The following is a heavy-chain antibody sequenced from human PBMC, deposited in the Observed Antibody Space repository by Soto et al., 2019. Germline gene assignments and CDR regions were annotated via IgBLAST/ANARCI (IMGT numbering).Heavy chain of an antibody. CDR3: ARVAYYGSGSRPNWFDT. CDR2: INHSGST. V-gene: IGHV4-34*01. Sequence: XETLSLPCAVYGGSFSGYYWSWIRQPPGKGLEWIGEINHSGSTNYNPSLKSRVTISVDTSKDQFSLKLSSVTAADTAAYYCARVAYYGSGSRPNWFDTWGQGTLVTVPS. D-gene: IGHD3-10*01. J-gene: IGHJ5*02. CDR1: GGSFSGYY.